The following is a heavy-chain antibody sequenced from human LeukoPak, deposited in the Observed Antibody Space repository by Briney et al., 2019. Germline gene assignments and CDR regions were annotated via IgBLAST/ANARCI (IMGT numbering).Heavy chain of an antibody. CDR2: MNPSGGGT. CDR3: ARGGDYSERPFYY. J-gene: IGHJ4*02. CDR1: GYTFTNYH. Sequence: GASVKVSCKASGYTFTNYHLNWVRQAPGQGLEWMGIMNPSGGGTSYAQKFQGRLTVTGDTSTTTVYMELSNLRSEDTAVYYCARGGDYSERPFYYWGQGTLVIVSS. V-gene: IGHV1-46*01. D-gene: IGHD1-26*01.